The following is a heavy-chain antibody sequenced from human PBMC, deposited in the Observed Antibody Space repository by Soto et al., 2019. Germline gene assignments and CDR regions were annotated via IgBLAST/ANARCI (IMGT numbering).Heavy chain of an antibody. D-gene: IGHD1-1*01. V-gene: IGHV1-3*01. CDR2: INAGNGKT. CDR3: ARGRWTQTTADYYLDY. Sequence: QVKLAQSGAEMKKPGASVKVSCKASGFTFTDYAMHWVRQAPGQRLEWLGWINAGNGKTKYSQNFQGRVTITRDTSASTAYMDLSSLRSEDTAVYYCARGRWTQTTADYYLDYWGQGTLVSVSS. CDR1: GFTFTDYA. J-gene: IGHJ4*02.